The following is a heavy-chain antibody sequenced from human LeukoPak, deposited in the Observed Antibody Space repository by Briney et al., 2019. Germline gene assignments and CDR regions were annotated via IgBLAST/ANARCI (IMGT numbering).Heavy chain of an antibody. J-gene: IGHJ4*02. CDR1: GGSISSGDYY. Sequence: SETLSLTCTVSGGSISSGDYYWSWIRQPPGKGLEWIGYIYYSGSTYCNPSLKSRVTISVDTSKNQFSLKLSSVTAADTAVYYCARDLLNEGNHLDYWGQGTLVTVSS. V-gene: IGHV4-30-4*01. D-gene: IGHD4-23*01. CDR3: ARDLLNEGNHLDY. CDR2: IYYSGST.